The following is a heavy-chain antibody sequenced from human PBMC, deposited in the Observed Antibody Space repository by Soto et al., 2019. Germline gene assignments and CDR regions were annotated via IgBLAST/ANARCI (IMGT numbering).Heavy chain of an antibody. J-gene: IGHJ4*02. V-gene: IGHV3-15*07. D-gene: IGHD3-10*01. Sequence: EVRLVESGGGSVKPEGSLRLSCAASGLRLSDGWMNWVRQTPGKGLEWVGRIKSKGDGGAVDYAAPVNGRFTISRDDSENMLYLQMNNLKADDTGIYYCTXRXKAGDAGVXPLAYWGQGALVTVSS. CDR3: TXRXKAGDAGVXPLAY. CDR2: IKSKGDGGAV. CDR1: GLRLSDGW.